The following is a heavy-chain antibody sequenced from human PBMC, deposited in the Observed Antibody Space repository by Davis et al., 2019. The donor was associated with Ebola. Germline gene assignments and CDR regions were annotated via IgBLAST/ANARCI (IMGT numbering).Heavy chain of an antibody. D-gene: IGHD2-2*01. CDR1: GGSISSGGYY. Sequence: SETLSLTCTVSGGSISSGGYYWSWIRQHPGKGLEWIGSIYYSGSTYYNPSLKSRVTISVDTSKNQFSLKLSSVTAADTAVHYCARGGAYQLLFDTWLYYYGMDVWGQGTTVTVSS. CDR3: ARGGAYQLLFDTWLYYYGMDV. J-gene: IGHJ6*02. CDR2: IYYSGST. V-gene: IGHV4-31*03.